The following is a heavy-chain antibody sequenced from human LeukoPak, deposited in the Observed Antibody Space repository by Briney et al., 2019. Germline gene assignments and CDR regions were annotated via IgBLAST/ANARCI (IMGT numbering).Heavy chain of an antibody. Sequence: GGSLRLSCAASGFTFSSYGMHWVRQAPGKGLEWVAVISYDGSNKYYADSVKGRFTISRDNSKNTLYLQMNSLRAEDTAVYYCAKDDRRDGYSLWGQGTLVTVSS. CDR3: AKDDRRDGYSL. J-gene: IGHJ4*02. V-gene: IGHV3-30*18. CDR2: ISYDGSNK. D-gene: IGHD5-24*01. CDR1: GFTFSSYG.